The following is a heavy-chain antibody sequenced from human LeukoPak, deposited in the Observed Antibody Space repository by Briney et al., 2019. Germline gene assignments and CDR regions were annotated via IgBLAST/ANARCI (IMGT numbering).Heavy chain of an antibody. V-gene: IGHV4-59*01. D-gene: IGHD2-2*01. CDR3: ARVSSRTSCYAFDY. J-gene: IGHJ4*02. Sequence: SETLSLTCTVSGGSINYYYWMWIRQPPGKGLEWIGYIYYSGGTHYNPSLKSRVTMLVDTSKNQFSLKLTAVTAADTAVYYCARVSSRTSCYAFDYWGQGTLVTVSS. CDR1: GGSINYYY. CDR2: IYYSGGT.